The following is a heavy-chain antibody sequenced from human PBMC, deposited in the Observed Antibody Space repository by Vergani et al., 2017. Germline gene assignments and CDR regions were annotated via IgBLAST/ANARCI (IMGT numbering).Heavy chain of an antibody. CDR1: GFTFSNAW. Sequence: EVQLVESGGGLVKPGGSLRLSCAASGFTFSNAWMSWVRQAPGKGLEWVGRIKSKTDGGTTDSAAPVKGRFTISRDDSKNTLYLQMNSLKTEDTAVYYCTTGGNYYDSSGSFDYWGQGTLVTVSS. V-gene: IGHV3-15*01. J-gene: IGHJ4*02. CDR3: TTGGNYYDSSGSFDY. D-gene: IGHD3-22*01. CDR2: IKSKTDGGTT.